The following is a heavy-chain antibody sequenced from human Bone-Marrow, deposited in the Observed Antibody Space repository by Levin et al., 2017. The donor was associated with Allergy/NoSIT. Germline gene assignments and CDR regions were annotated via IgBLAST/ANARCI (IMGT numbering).Heavy chain of an antibody. CDR2: IKQDGSEK. Sequence: PGGSLRLSCAASGFTFSSYWMSWVRQAPGKGLEWVANIKQDGSEKYYVDSVKGRFTISRDNAKNSLYLQMNSLRAEDTAVYYCARARNSRKYQLLLDYYYYGMDVWGQGTTVTVSS. D-gene: IGHD2-2*01. CDR1: GFTFSSYW. J-gene: IGHJ6*02. V-gene: IGHV3-7*01. CDR3: ARARNSRKYQLLLDYYYYGMDV.